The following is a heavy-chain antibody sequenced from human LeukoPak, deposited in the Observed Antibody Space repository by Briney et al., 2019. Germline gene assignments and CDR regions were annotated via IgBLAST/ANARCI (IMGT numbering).Heavy chain of an antibody. CDR1: GFTFSSYT. Sequence: PGGSLRLSCAASGFTFSSYTMNWVRQAPGKGLEWVSYISTSSSTMYYADSVKGRFTISRDNSKNTVYLQMNSLRVEDAAVYYCVKGRIATPGCAEKFLYWGQGTRVIVSS. J-gene: IGHJ1*01. V-gene: IGHV3-48*01. CDR2: ISTSSSTM. CDR3: VKGRIATPGCAEKFLY. D-gene: IGHD6-13*01.